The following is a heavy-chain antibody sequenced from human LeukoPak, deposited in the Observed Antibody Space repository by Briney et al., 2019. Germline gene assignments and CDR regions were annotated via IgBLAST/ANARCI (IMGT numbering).Heavy chain of an antibody. Sequence: SETLSLTCTVSGGSISSYYWSWIRQPPGKGLEWIGYIYYSGSTNYNPSLKSRVTISVDTSKNQFSLKLSSVTAADTAVYYCARDRGDFGFDYWGQGTLVTVSS. J-gene: IGHJ4*02. CDR1: GGSISSYY. D-gene: IGHD4-17*01. V-gene: IGHV4-59*01. CDR2: IYYSGST. CDR3: ARDRGDFGFDY.